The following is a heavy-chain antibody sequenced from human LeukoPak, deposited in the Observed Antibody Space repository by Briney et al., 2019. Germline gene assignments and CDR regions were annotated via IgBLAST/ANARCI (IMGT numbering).Heavy chain of an antibody. CDR1: DGSITNND. D-gene: IGHD3-22*01. Sequence: SETLSLTCTVSDGSITNNDWSWVRQTPGKGLEFIGYVHYSGTTNYNPSLRSRVTISIDTSRKQFSLKLSSVTAADTAVYYCARGDSYYYDSGGYYYDYWGQGTLVTVSS. V-gene: IGHV4-59*01. J-gene: IGHJ4*02. CDR3: ARGDSYYYDSGGYYYDY. CDR2: VHYSGTT.